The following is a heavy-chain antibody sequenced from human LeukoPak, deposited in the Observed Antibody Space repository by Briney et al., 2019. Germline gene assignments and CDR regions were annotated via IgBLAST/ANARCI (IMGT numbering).Heavy chain of an antibody. CDR2: IKQDGSEK. CDR3: ARAARRYCSSPSCYIGY. J-gene: IGHJ4*02. CDR1: GFTFSSYW. D-gene: IGHD2-2*02. V-gene: IGHV3-7*01. Sequence: PGGSLRLSCAASGFTFSSYWMSWVRQAPGKGLEWVANIKQDGSEKYYVDSVKGRFTISRDNAKNSLYLQMNSLRAEDTAVYYCARAARRYCSSPSCYIGYWGQGTLVTVSS.